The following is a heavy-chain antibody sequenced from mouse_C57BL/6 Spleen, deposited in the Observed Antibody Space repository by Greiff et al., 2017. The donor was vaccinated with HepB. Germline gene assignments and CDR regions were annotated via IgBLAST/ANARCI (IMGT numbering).Heavy chain of an antibody. V-gene: IGHV1-55*01. CDR3: ARSHYYGSRPYFDY. Sequence: VQLQQPGAELVKPGASVKMSCKASGYTFTSYWITWVKQRPGQGLEWIGDIYPGSGSTNYNEKFKSKATLTVDTSSSTAYMQLSSLTSEDSAVYYCARSHYYGSRPYFDYWGQGTTLTVSS. CDR1: GYTFTSYW. D-gene: IGHD1-1*01. CDR2: IYPGSGST. J-gene: IGHJ2*01.